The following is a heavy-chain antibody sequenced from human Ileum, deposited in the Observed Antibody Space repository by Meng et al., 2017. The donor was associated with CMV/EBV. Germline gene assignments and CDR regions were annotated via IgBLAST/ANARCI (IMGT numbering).Heavy chain of an antibody. CDR2: IYWDDDT. V-gene: IGHV2-5*02. CDR1: GFSLSTSKVG. Sequence: QIHLEEAGPALVKPTQTLTLTCTFSGFSLSTSKVGVGWIRLPPGKALEWLALIYWDDDTRYNPSLKTRLTITKDTSKNQVILTMTKMDPADTATYFCVHRSYSGQDDYWGQGALVTVSS. D-gene: IGHD5-12*01. J-gene: IGHJ4*02. CDR3: VHRSYSGQDDY.